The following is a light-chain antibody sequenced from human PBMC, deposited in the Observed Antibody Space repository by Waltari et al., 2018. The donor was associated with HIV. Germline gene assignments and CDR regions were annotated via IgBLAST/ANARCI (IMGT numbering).Light chain of an antibody. J-gene: IGLJ2*01. Sequence: QSALTQPPSASGSPGQSVTISCTGTSSDVGGYNNVSWYQQHPGKAPKPMIYEVYKRPSGVPDRFSGSKSCNTASLTVSGLQAEDEADYYCSSYAGSNNLVFGGGTKLTVL. CDR1: SSDVGGYNN. CDR2: EVY. V-gene: IGLV2-8*01. CDR3: SSYAGSNNLV.